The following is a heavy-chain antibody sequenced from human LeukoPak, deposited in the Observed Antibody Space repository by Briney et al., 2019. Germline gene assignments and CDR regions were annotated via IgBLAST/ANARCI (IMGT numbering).Heavy chain of an antibody. D-gene: IGHD2-15*01. CDR3: ARQTYFYEASGHLNDN. Sequence: SETLSLTCTVSGGSISSSSYYWGWIRQTPGKGLEWIGSIYYSGSPSYNPSLRSRVTMSVDTSKSQFSLNLISVTAADTAVYYCARQTYFYEASGHLNDNWGQGSLVTVSS. CDR2: IYYSGSP. CDR1: GGSISSSSYY. J-gene: IGHJ4*02. V-gene: IGHV4-39*01.